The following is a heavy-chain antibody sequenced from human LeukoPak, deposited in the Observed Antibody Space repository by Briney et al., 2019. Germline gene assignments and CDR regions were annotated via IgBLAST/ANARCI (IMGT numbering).Heavy chain of an antibody. J-gene: IGHJ1*01. D-gene: IGHD2-15*01. CDR1: GFTFSSYA. CDR3: ARYARYCSGGSCYSAEYFQH. CDR2: ISSSSSYI. V-gene: IGHV3-21*01. Sequence: PGGSLRLSCAASGFTFSSYAMTWVRQAPGKGLEWVSSISSSSSYIYYADSVKGRFTISRDNAKNSLYLQMNSLRAEDTAVYYCARYARYCSGGSCYSAEYFQHWGQGTLVTVSS.